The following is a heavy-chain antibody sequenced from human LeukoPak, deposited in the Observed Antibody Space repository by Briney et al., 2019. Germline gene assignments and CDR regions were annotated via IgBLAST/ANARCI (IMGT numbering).Heavy chain of an antibody. V-gene: IGHV3-21*01. CDR1: GVTFSSYS. Sequence: GGSLRLSCAASGVTFSSYSMNWVRQAPGKGLEWVSSISSSSSYIYYADSVKGRFTISRDNAKNSLYLQMNSLRAEDTAVYYCAKKGRDSSSWYYFDYWGQGTLVTVSS. CDR2: ISSSSSYI. CDR3: AKKGRDSSSWYYFDY. D-gene: IGHD6-13*01. J-gene: IGHJ4*02.